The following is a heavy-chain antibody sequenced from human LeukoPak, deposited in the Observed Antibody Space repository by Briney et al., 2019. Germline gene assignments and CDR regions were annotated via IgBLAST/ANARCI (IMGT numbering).Heavy chain of an antibody. CDR2: ISGSGGST. Sequence: PGGSLRLSCVDSGFTFSTYSMNWVRQAPGKGLEWVSAISGSGGSTYYADSVKGRFTISRDNSKNTLYLQMNSLRAEDTAVYYCAKGDSSGYSIDYWGQGTLVTVSS. V-gene: IGHV3-23*01. CDR1: GFTFSTYS. CDR3: AKGDSSGYSIDY. J-gene: IGHJ4*02. D-gene: IGHD3-22*01.